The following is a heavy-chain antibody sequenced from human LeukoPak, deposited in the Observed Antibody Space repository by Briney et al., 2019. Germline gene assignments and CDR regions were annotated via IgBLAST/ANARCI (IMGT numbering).Heavy chain of an antibody. D-gene: IGHD6-19*01. J-gene: IGHJ4*02. CDR3: ARDSSGWHYFDY. Sequence: GGSLRLSCAASGFTFSSYSMNWVRQAPGKGLEWVSSISSSSSYIYYADSVKGRFTISRDNVKNSLYLQMNSLRAEDTAVYYCARDSSGWHYFDYWGQGTLVTVSS. CDR2: ISSSSSYI. CDR1: GFTFSSYS. V-gene: IGHV3-21*01.